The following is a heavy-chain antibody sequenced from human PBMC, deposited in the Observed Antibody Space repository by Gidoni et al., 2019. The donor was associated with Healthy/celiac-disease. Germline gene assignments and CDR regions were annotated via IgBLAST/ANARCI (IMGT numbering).Heavy chain of an antibody. CDR3: ARGVRGVTRGGLRY. Sequence: QVQLVESGGCVVQPGRSLRLSCAGSGFTFRSYGMHWVRLAPGKGLEWVAVIWYDGSNKYYADSVKGRFTISRDNSKTTLYLQMNSLRAEDTAVYYCARGVRGVTRGGLRYWGQGTLVTVSS. J-gene: IGHJ4*02. D-gene: IGHD3-10*01. CDR1: GFTFRSYG. CDR2: IWYDGSNK. V-gene: IGHV3-33*01.